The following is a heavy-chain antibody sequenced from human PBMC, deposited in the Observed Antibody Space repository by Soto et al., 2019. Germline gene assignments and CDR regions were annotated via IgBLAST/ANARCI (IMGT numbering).Heavy chain of an antibody. Sequence: QVQLVASGGGVVQPGRSLRLSCAASGFTFSSYGMHWVRQAPGKGLEWVAVISYDGSNKYYADSVKGRFTISRDNSKNTLYLQMNSLRAEDTAVYYCAKAYFWSGYGEGPYDYWGQGTLVTVSS. D-gene: IGHD3-3*01. CDR2: ISYDGSNK. CDR3: AKAYFWSGYGEGPYDY. CDR1: GFTFSSYG. J-gene: IGHJ4*02. V-gene: IGHV3-30*18.